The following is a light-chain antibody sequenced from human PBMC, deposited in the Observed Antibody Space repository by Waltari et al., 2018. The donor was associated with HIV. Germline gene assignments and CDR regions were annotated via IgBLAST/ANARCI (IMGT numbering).Light chain of an antibody. J-gene: IGLJ3*02. CDR2: NDL. CDR3: QVWHYSVV. CDR1: TIGTKD. Sequence: SYELTQPFSVSVALGQTVRITCGGSTIGTKDVHWYQQRPGQAPLLVIFNDLNRPSGIPGRFSVSKSRNTATLTISGAQAGDEADYYCQVWHYSVVFGGGTKLTVL. V-gene: IGLV3-9*01.